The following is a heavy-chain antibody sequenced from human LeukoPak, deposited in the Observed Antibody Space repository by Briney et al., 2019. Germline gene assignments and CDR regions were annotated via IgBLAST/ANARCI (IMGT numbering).Heavy chain of an antibody. CDR2: INHSGST. V-gene: IGHV4-34*01. D-gene: IGHD6-13*01. CDR1: GGSFSGYY. Sequence: PSETLSLTCAVCGGSFSGYYWSWIRQPPGKGLEWIGEINHSGSTNYNPSLKSRVTISVDTSKNQFSLKLSSVTAADTAVYYCAVLYSSSSNWFDPWGQGTLVTVSS. CDR3: AVLYSSSSNWFDP. J-gene: IGHJ5*02.